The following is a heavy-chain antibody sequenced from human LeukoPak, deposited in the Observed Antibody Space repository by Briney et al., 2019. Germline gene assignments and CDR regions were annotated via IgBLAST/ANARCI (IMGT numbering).Heavy chain of an antibody. CDR2: ISYDGSNK. V-gene: IGHV3-30*04. J-gene: IGHJ4*02. CDR1: GFTFSSYA. Sequence: GGSLRLSCAASGFTFSSYAMHWVRQAPGKGLEWVAVISYDGSNKYYADSVKGRFTISRDNSENTLYLQMNSLRAEDTAVYYCARNSLEYSSLDYWDQGTLVTVSS. D-gene: IGHD6-6*01. CDR3: ARNSLEYSSLDY.